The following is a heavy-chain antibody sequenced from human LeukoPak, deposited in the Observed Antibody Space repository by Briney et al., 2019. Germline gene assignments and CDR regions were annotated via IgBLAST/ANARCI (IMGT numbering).Heavy chain of an antibody. CDR3: AKGLSSIYFRDAFDI. D-gene: IGHD6-13*01. V-gene: IGHV3-53*01. J-gene: IGHJ3*02. CDR2: IYNGDTT. CDR1: VSANY. Sequence: PGGSLRLSCAVSANYMNWVRQAPGKGLEWVSIIYNGDTTYYADSVKGRFTISRDNSRNTLYLQMNSLRAEDTAVYYCAKGLSSIYFRDAFDIWGQGTMVTVSS.